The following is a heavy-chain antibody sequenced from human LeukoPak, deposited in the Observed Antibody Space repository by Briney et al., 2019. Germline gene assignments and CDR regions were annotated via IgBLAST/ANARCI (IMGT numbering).Heavy chain of an antibody. D-gene: IGHD4-23*01. Sequence: PGGSLRLSCAASGFTFSSYSLNWVRQAPGKGLEWVSSISSSSTYIYYADSVKGRFTISRDNAKNSLYLQMTSLRAEDTAVYYCAITPLQSYLDYWGQGTLVTVSS. CDR3: AITPLQSYLDY. J-gene: IGHJ4*02. CDR1: GFTFSSYS. CDR2: ISSSSTYI. V-gene: IGHV3-21*01.